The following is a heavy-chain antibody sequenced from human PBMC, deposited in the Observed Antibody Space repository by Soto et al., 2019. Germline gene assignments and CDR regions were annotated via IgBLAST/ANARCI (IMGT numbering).Heavy chain of an antibody. CDR3: TTDVLRYFDWLLFGPEYYYYGMDV. D-gene: IGHD3-9*01. Sequence: GGSLRLSCAASGFTFSNAWMNWVRQAPGKGLEWVGRIKSKTDGGTTDYAAPVEGRFTISRDDSKNTLYLQMNSLKTEDTAVYYCTTDVLRYFDWLLFGPEYYYYGMDVWGQGTTVTVSS. V-gene: IGHV3-15*07. J-gene: IGHJ6*02. CDR1: GFTFSNAW. CDR2: IKSKTDGGTT.